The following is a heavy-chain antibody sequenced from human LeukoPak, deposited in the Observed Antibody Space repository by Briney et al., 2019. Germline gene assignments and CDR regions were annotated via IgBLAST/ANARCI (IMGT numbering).Heavy chain of an antibody. CDR3: ARGAIFGVVSGLAV. J-gene: IGHJ6*02. V-gene: IGHV3-30-3*01. CDR2: ISYDGSIE. Sequence: GGSLRLSCAASGFTFGSYAMHWVRQAPGKGLEWVTLISYDGSIEYYADSVKGRFTISRGNSKNTLFLQMNSLRAEDTAVYYWARGAIFGVVSGLAVWGQGTTVTVSS. D-gene: IGHD3-3*01. CDR1: GFTFGSYA.